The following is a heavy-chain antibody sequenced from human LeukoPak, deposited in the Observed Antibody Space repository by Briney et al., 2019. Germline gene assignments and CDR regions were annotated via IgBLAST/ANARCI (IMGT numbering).Heavy chain of an antibody. J-gene: IGHJ3*02. CDR2: ISASGGRT. CDR1: GFTFSNYA. Sequence: PGGSLRLSCAASGFTFSNYAMSWVRQAPGKGLEWVSTISASGGRTYYADSVKGRFTISRDNSKNTLYVQMNSLRAEDTAVYYCAAQGVVVPAAIDASDIWGRGTMVTVSS. CDR3: AAQGVVVPAAIDASDI. V-gene: IGHV3-23*01. D-gene: IGHD2-2*01.